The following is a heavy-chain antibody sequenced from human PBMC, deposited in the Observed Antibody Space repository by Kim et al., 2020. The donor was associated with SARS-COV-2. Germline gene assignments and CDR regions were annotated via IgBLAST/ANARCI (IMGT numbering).Heavy chain of an antibody. V-gene: IGHV3-30*18. CDR2: ISYDGSNK. CDR3: AKDRRGAGWWLFYYYYYGMDV. J-gene: IGHJ6*02. Sequence: GGSLRLSCAASGFTFSSYGMHWVRQAPGKGLEWVAVISYDGSNKYYADSVKGRFTISRDNSKNTLYLQMNSLRAEDTAVYYCAKDRRGAGWWLFYYYYYGMDVWGQGTTVTVSS. CDR1: GFTFSSYG. D-gene: IGHD3-22*01.